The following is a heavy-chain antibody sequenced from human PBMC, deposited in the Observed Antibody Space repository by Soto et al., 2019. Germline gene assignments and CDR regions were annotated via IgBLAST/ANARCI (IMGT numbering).Heavy chain of an antibody. CDR1: GFTFSSYA. D-gene: IGHD5-12*01. CDR3: AKDRLGYGPQYYYYYMDV. Sequence: EVQLLESGGGLGQPGGSLRLSCAASGFTFSSYAMSWVRQAPGKGLEWVSAISGSGGSTYYADSVKGRFTISRDNSKNTLYLQINSLRAEDTAVYYCAKDRLGYGPQYYYYYMDVWGNGTTVTVSS. CDR2: ISGSGGST. J-gene: IGHJ6*03. V-gene: IGHV3-23*01.